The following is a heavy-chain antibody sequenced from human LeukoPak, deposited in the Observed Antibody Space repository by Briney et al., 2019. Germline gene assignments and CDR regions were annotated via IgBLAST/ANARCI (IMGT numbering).Heavy chain of an antibody. J-gene: IGHJ4*02. D-gene: IGHD6-19*01. CDR1: GFTVSSNY. CDR3: ARDQAGYGSGPFGY. V-gene: IGHV3-53*01. CDR2: IYSGGST. Sequence: GGSLRLSCAASGFTVSSNYMSWVRQAPGKGLEWVSVIYSGGSTYYADSVKGRFTISRDNSKNTLYLQMNSLRAEDTAVYYCARDQAGYGSGPFGYWGQGTLVTVSS.